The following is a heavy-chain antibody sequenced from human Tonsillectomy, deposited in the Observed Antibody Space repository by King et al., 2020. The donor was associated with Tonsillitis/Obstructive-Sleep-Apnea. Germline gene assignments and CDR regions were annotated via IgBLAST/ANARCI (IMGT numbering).Heavy chain of an antibody. CDR1: GFTFSNAW. V-gene: IGHV3-15*01. D-gene: IGHD3-3*01. J-gene: IGHJ4*02. CDR2: IKSKTDGGTT. Sequence: VQLVESGGGLVKPGGSLRLSCAASGFTFSNAWMSWVRQAPGKGLEWVGRIKSKTDGGTTDYAAPVKGRFTISRDDSKNTLYLQMNSLKTEEPAGHYCTTRPYYDFWSGYYTGGRSGALIDYWGQGTLVTVSS. CDR3: TTRPYYDFWSGYYTGGRSGALIDY.